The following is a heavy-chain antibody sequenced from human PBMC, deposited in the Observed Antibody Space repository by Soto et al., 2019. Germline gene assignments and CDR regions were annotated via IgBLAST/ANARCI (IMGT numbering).Heavy chain of an antibody. J-gene: IGHJ4*02. CDR3: ARRV. CDR1: GFTFSLYP. V-gene: IGHV3-23*01. Sequence: EVKVLESGGGLVQPGGSLRLSCATSGFTFSLYPMNWVRQAPGKGLEWVSGISAGGDSTYYADSVKGRFTIFRDNSKNSVYLQMNSLRVEDTGVYYCARRVWGQGTLVTVSS. CDR2: ISAGGDST.